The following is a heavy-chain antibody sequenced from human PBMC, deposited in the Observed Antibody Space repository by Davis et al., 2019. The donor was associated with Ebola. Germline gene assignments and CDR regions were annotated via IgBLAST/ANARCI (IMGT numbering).Heavy chain of an antibody. D-gene: IGHD2-21*02. CDR3: AKVRDWRYQNDAFDI. CDR1: GYTFISYD. CDR2: MNPNSGNT. Sequence: AASVKVSCKASGYTFISYDIHWVRQAAGQGLEWMGWMNPNSGNTGYAPKFQGRVTMTRDTSISTAYMEVRSLRSEDTAVYYCAKVRDWRYQNDAFDIWGQGTMVTVSS. V-gene: IGHV1-8*01. J-gene: IGHJ3*02.